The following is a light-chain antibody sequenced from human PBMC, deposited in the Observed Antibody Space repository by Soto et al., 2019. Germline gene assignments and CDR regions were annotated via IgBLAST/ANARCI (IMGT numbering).Light chain of an antibody. CDR1: SSDVGGSNY. CDR3: SSDAGSNNWV. CDR2: EVS. V-gene: IGLV2-8*01. J-gene: IGLJ3*02. Sequence: SALTQPPSASGSPGQSVTISCTGTSSDVGGSNYVSWYQHHPGKAPKLMIYEVSKRPSGVPDRFSGSKSGNTASLTVSGLQAEDEADYYCSSDAGSNNWVFGGGTKLTVL.